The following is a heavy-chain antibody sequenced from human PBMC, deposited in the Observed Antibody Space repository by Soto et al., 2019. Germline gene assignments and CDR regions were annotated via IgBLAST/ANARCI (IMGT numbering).Heavy chain of an antibody. V-gene: IGHV2-5*02. CDR1: GFSLSTTRVG. CDR2: IYWDDDK. Sequence: QITLEESGPTLVKPTQTLTLTCTFSGFSLSTTRVGVGWIRQPPGKALEWLALIYWDDDKRYSPSLKSRLTIDKDTSKNQVVLTMTNMDPVDTATYYCAHIDYSSTLDYWGQGTLVTVSS. J-gene: IGHJ4*02. D-gene: IGHD4-4*01. CDR3: AHIDYSSTLDY.